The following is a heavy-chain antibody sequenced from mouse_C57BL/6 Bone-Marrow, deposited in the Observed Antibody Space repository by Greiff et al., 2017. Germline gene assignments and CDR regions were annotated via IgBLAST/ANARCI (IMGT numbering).Heavy chain of an antibody. V-gene: IGHV1-69*01. CDR3: ARGGYGNYYFDY. CDR1: GYTFTSYW. J-gene: IGHJ2*01. Sequence: QVQLKQPGAELVMPGASVKLSCKASGYTFTSYWMHWVKQRPGQGLEWIGEIDPSDSYTNYNQKFKGKSTLTVDKSSSTAYMQLSSLTSEDSAVYYCARGGYGNYYFDYWGQGTTLTVSS. D-gene: IGHD2-10*02. CDR2: IDPSDSYT.